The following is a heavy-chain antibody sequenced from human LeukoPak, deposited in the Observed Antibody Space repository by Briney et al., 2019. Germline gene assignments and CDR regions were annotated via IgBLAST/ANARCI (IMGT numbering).Heavy chain of an antibody. CDR1: GYTFTSYG. D-gene: IGHD6-13*01. Sequence: GASVKVSCKASGYTFTSYGISWVRQAPGQGLEWMGWINPNSGGTNYAQKFQGRVTMTRDTSISTAYMELSRLRSDDTAVYYCARESGAIAAAGEADFDYWGQGTLVTVSS. V-gene: IGHV1-2*02. CDR2: INPNSGGT. CDR3: ARESGAIAAAGEADFDY. J-gene: IGHJ4*02.